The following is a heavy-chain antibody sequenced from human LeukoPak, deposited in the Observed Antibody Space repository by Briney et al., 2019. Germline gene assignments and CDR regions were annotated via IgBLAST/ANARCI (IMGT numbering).Heavy chain of an antibody. V-gene: IGHV3-23*01. J-gene: IGHJ4*02. CDR2: INGSGGST. D-gene: IGHD3-22*01. CDR3: TKRTGRDSRDY. Sequence: PGWSLRLSCAASGFTFSSYAMSWVRQAPGKGLEWVSDINGSGGSTYYADSVKGRFTISRDNSKNTLYLQMNSLRAEDTAVYYCTKRTGRDSRDYWGQGTLVTVSS. CDR1: GFTFSSYA.